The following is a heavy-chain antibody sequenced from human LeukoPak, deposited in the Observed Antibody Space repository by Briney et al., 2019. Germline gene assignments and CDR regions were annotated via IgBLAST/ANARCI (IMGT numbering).Heavy chain of an antibody. J-gene: IGHJ3*02. CDR1: GFTFSSYA. CDR2: ISYDGSNK. Sequence: GRSLRLSCAASGFTFSSYAMHWVRQAPGKGLEWVAVISYDGSNKYYADSVKGRFTISRDNSKNTLYLQMNSLRAEDTAVYYSARDFTATDAFDIWGQGTMVTVSS. D-gene: IGHD2-21*02. V-gene: IGHV3-30-3*01. CDR3: ARDFTATDAFDI.